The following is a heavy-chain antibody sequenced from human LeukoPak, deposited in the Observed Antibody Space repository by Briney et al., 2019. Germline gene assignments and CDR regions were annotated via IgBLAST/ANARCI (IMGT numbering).Heavy chain of an antibody. CDR2: IYPGDSDT. Sequence: GESLKISCKGSGYSFTSYWIGWVRQMPGKGLEWMGIIYPGDSDTRYSLSFQGQVTISADKSISTAYLQWSSLKASDTAMYYCARSTGELRNGYYYYYGMDVWGQGTTVTVSS. CDR3: ARSTGELRNGYYYYYGMDV. V-gene: IGHV5-51*01. D-gene: IGHD1-26*01. J-gene: IGHJ6*02. CDR1: GYSFTSYW.